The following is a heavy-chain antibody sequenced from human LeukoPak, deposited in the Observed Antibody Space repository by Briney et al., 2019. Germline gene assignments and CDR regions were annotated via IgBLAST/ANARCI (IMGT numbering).Heavy chain of an antibody. V-gene: IGHV4-59*01. D-gene: IGHD3-22*01. Sequence: PSETLSLTCTVSGGSISSYYWSWIRQPPGKGLEWIGYIYYSGSTNYNPSLKGRVTISVDTSKNQFSLKLSSVTAADTAVYYCARGRHDSSGYYAHPTIDYWGQGTLVTVSS. CDR1: GGSISSYY. CDR3: ARGRHDSSGYYAHPTIDY. CDR2: IYYSGST. J-gene: IGHJ4*02.